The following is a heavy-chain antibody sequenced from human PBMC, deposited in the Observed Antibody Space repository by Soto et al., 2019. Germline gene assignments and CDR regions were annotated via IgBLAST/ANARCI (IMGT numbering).Heavy chain of an antibody. CDR1: GYTFTSYG. D-gene: IGHD2-15*01. Sequence: ASVKVSCKASGYTFTSYGISWVRQAPGQGLEWMGWISAYNGNTNYAQKLQGRVTMTTDTSTSTAYMELGSLRSDDTAVYYCARDEDPDTQYCSGGSCYFFWAFDIWGQGTMVTVSS. V-gene: IGHV1-18*01. CDR3: ARDEDPDTQYCSGGSCYFFWAFDI. CDR2: ISAYNGNT. J-gene: IGHJ3*02.